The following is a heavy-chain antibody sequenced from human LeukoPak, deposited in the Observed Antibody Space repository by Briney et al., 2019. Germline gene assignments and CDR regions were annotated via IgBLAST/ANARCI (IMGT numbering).Heavy chain of an antibody. CDR3: ARDHGSGYYHDY. D-gene: IGHD3-22*01. CDR1: GVSISSGSYY. J-gene: IGHJ4*02. CDR2: IYNSGST. Sequence: SETLSLTCTVSGVSISSGSYYWRWVRQPGGKGLEWIGRIYNSGSTNDHPSLKSQITKTVERTKNQFSLKLSSVTASDTAVYYCARDHGSGYYHDYWGQGTLVTVSS. V-gene: IGHV4-61*02.